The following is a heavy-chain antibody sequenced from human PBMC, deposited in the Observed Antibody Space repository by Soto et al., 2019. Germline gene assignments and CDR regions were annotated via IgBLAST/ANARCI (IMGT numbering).Heavy chain of an antibody. Sequence: GGSLRLSCAASGFTFSSYGMHWVRQAPGKGLEWVAVIWYDGSNKYYADSVKGRFTISRDNSKNTLYLQMNSLRAEDTAVYYCARESPHIVVVTAPHRGYYGMDVWGQGTTVTVSS. CDR1: GFTFSSYG. D-gene: IGHD2-21*02. J-gene: IGHJ6*02. V-gene: IGHV3-33*01. CDR2: IWYDGSNK. CDR3: ARESPHIVVVTAPHRGYYGMDV.